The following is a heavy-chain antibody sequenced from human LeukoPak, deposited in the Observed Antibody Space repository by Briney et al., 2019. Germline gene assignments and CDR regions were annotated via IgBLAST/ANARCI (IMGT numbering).Heavy chain of an antibody. D-gene: IGHD4-11*01. CDR2: FDPEDGEA. Sequence: ASVKVSCKVSGYTLTNLSMHWVRQARGTGLEWLGGFDPEDGEAIYAQKFQGRVTMTEDTSTDTAYMELSSLRSEDTAVYYCATFGLQYPYYFDYWGQGTLVTVSS. CDR3: ATFGLQYPYYFDY. V-gene: IGHV1-24*01. CDR1: GYTLTNLS. J-gene: IGHJ4*02.